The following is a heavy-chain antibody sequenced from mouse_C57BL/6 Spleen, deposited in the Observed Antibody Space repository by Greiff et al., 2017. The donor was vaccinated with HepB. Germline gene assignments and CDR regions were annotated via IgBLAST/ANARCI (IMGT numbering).Heavy chain of an antibody. D-gene: IGHD2-5*01. CDR3: AKGYSNSYYAMDY. J-gene: IGHJ4*01. V-gene: IGHV14-2*01. CDR2: IDPEDGET. Sequence: VQLKQSGAELVKPGASVKLSCTASGFNIKDYYMHWVKQRTEQGLEWIGRIDPEDGETKYAPKFQGKATITADTSSNTAYLQLSSLTSEDTAVYYCAKGYSNSYYAMDYWGQGTSVTVSS. CDR1: GFNIKDYY.